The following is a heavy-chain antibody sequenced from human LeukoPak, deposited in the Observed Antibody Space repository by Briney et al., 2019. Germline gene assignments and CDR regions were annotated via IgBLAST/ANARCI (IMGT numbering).Heavy chain of an antibody. Sequence: SETLSLTCAVYGGSFSGYYWSWIRLPPGKGLEWIGEINHSGSTNYNPSLKSRVTISVDTSKNQFSLKLSSVTAADTAVYYCARERLLWSQGYFDYWGQGTLVTVSS. V-gene: IGHV4-34*01. D-gene: IGHD3-10*01. CDR1: GGSFSGYY. CDR2: INHSGST. CDR3: ARERLLWSQGYFDY. J-gene: IGHJ4*02.